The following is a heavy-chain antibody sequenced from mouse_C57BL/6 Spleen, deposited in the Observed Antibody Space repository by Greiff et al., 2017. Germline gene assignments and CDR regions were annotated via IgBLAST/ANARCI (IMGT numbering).Heavy chain of an antibody. CDR3: ARSSYYGSSYDYYAMDY. CDR1: GYAFTNYL. J-gene: IGHJ4*01. CDR2: INPGSGGT. D-gene: IGHD1-1*01. Sequence: VQLQQSGAELVRPGTSVKVSCKASGYAFTNYLIEWVKQRPGQGLEWIGVINPGSGGTNYNEKFKGKATLTADKSSSTAYMPLSSLTSEDSAVYFCARSSYYGSSYDYYAMDYWGQGTSVTVSS. V-gene: IGHV1-54*01.